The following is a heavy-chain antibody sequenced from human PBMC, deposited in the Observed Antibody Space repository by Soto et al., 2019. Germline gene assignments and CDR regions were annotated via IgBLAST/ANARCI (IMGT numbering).Heavy chain of an antibody. CDR2: IDTDGRGT. D-gene: IGHD4-17*01. CDR1: GFTFNGHW. J-gene: IGHJ4*02. V-gene: IGHV3-74*01. Sequence: EVQLVESGGGLVQPGGSLRLSCAASGFTFNGHWIHWVRQAPGKGLEWVSRIDTDGRGTSYADFVKGRFTISTDNAKNTVYLQMNSVRAEDTAVYYCATVFDFWGQGTLVTVSS. CDR3: ATVFDF.